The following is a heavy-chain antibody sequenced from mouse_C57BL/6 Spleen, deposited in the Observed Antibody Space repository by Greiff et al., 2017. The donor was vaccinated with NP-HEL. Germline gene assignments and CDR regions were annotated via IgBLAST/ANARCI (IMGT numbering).Heavy chain of an antibody. CDR2: IYPGDGDT. J-gene: IGHJ3*01. CDR1: GYAFSSSW. CDR3: AKALGLLFAY. V-gene: IGHV1-82*01. Sequence: VQLQQSGPELVKPGASVKISCKASGYAFSSSWMNWVKQRPGKGLEWIGRIYPGDGDTNYNGKFQGKATLTADKSSSTAYMQLSSLTSEDSAVYFWAKALGLLFAYWGQGTLVTVSA.